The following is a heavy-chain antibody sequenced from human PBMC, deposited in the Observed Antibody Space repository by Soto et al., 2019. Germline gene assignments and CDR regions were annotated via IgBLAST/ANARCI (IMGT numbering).Heavy chain of an antibody. D-gene: IGHD3-3*01. J-gene: IGHJ4*02. CDR3: ARDQLDRLKPRETRYFDY. CDR2: IKSKTDGGTT. V-gene: IGHV3-15*01. CDR1: GFTFTKAW. Sequence: GSLRLSCAASGFTFTKAWMSWVRQAPGKGLEWVGRIKSKTDGGTTDYAAPVKGRFTISRDDSKNTLYLQMNSLRADDTAVYFCARDQLDRLKPRETRYFDYWGQGTLVTVSS.